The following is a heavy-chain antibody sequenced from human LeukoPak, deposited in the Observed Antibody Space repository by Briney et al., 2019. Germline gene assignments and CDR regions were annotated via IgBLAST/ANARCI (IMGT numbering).Heavy chain of an antibody. Sequence: ASVKVSCKVSGYTLTELSMHWVRQAPGKGLEWMGGFDPEDGETIYAQKFQGRVTMTEDTSTDTAYMELSSLRFEDTAVYYCARVLWSGYYTLYYMDVWGKGTTATVSS. CDR2: FDPEDGET. CDR3: ARVLWSGYYTLYYMDV. J-gene: IGHJ6*03. CDR1: GYTLTELS. V-gene: IGHV1-24*01. D-gene: IGHD3-3*01.